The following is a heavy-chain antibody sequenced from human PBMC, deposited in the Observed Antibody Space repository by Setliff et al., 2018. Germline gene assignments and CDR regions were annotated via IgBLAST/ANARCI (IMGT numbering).Heavy chain of an antibody. Sequence: KPSETLSLTCAVSGYSISSGNYWGWIRQPPGKGLEWIGSISHSGSAYYNPSLKSRVTISLDTSKNQFSLKLSSVTAADTAVYYCARVVPAAMYFDYWGQGTLVTVSS. D-gene: IGHD2-2*01. CDR1: GYSISSGNY. CDR2: ISHSGSA. J-gene: IGHJ4*02. CDR3: ARVVPAAMYFDY. V-gene: IGHV4-38-2*01.